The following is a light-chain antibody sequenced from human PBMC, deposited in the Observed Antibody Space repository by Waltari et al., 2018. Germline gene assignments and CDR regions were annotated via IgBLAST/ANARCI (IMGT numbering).Light chain of an antibody. CDR2: VNSDGSQ. Sequence: QLVLTQSPSASASLGASVKLTCTLSSGYTHYAIAWHQQQSEKGPHFLMKVNSDGSQNRVDGIPDRFSGSSSGADRYLTISSLQSEDEADYDCQTWGSGIVVFGGGTKLTVL. J-gene: IGLJ2*01. CDR1: SGYTHYA. CDR3: QTWGSGIVV. V-gene: IGLV4-69*01.